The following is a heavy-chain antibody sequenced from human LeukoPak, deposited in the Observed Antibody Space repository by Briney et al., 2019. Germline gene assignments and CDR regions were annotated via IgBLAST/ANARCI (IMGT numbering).Heavy chain of an antibody. CDR3: AREGEDCSSTSCYRWFDP. CDR1: GGSISSGSYY. J-gene: IGHJ5*02. CDR2: IYTSGTT. Sequence: SETLSLTCTVSGGSISSGSYYWSWIRQPAGKGLEWIGRIYTSGTTNYNPSLKSRVTISVDTSKNQFSLKLSSVTAADTAVYYCAREGEDCSSTSCYRWFDPWGQGTLVTVSS. D-gene: IGHD2-2*01. V-gene: IGHV4-61*02.